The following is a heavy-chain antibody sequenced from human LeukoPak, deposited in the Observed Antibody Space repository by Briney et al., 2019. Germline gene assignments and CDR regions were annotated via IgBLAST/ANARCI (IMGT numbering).Heavy chain of an antibody. CDR3: ARDTVGATTRGYYYYMDV. CDR2: IYTSGST. Sequence: SETLSLTCTVSGGSISSGSYYWSWIRQPAGKGLEWIGRIYTSGSTNYNPSLKSRVTISVDTSKNQFSLKLSSVTAADTAVYYCARDTVGATTRGYYYYMDVWGKGTTVTVSS. CDR1: GGSISSGSYY. V-gene: IGHV4-61*02. J-gene: IGHJ6*03. D-gene: IGHD1-26*01.